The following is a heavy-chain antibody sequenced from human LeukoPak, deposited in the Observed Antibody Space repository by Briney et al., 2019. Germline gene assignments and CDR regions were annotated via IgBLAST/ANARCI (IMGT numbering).Heavy chain of an antibody. J-gene: IGHJ6*03. D-gene: IGHD3-10*01. V-gene: IGHV4-59*01. CDR1: GGSLTNYY. CDR3: ARVAKHFRGGLSFYYMDV. CDR2: IYYSGST. Sequence: SETLSLTCTVSGGSLTNYYWSWIRQPPGKGLDWIGHIYYSGSTNYNPSLKSRVTISLDTSKNQFSLKVISVTAADTAVYYCARVAKHFRGGLSFYYMDVWGKGTTVTISS.